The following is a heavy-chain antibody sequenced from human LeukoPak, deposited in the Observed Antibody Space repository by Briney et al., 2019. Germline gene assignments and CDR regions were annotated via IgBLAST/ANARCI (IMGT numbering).Heavy chain of an antibody. D-gene: IGHD3-10*01. CDR2: INPNSGGT. CDR1: GYTFTGYY. Sequence: ASVKVSCKASGYTFTGYYMHWVRQAPGQGLEWMGWINPNSGGTDYAQKFQGWVTMTRDTSISTAYMELSRLRSDDTAVYYCARAYYYGSGPLGYWGQGTLVTVSS. J-gene: IGHJ4*02. CDR3: ARAYYYGSGPLGY. V-gene: IGHV1-2*04.